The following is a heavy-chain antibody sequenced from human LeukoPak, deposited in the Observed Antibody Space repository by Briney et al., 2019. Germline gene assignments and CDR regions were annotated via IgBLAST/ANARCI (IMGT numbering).Heavy chain of an antibody. J-gene: IGHJ4*02. D-gene: IGHD2-15*01. V-gene: IGHV4-39*07. CDR2: IYYSGST. Sequence: PSETLSLTCTVSGGSISSSSYYWGWIRQPPGKGLEWIGSIYYSGSTYYNPSLKSRVTISVDTSKNQFSLKLSSVTAADTAVYYCARRYCSGGSCYMYYAKPYYFDYWGQGTLVTVSS. CDR3: ARRYCSGGSCYMYYAKPYYFDY. CDR1: GGSISSSSYY.